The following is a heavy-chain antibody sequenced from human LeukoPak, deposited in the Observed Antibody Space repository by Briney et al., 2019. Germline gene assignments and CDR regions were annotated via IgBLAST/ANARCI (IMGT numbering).Heavy chain of an antibody. D-gene: IGHD6-19*01. CDR1: GFTFSNSW. J-gene: IGHJ4*02. Sequence: QPGGSLRLSCAASGFTFSNSWMHWVRQGPGKGPVWVSRIKSDGSYITYADSAKGRFIISRDNAENTLYLQMNSLRVDDTAVYYCATGDSGWYNYWGQGTLVTVSA. V-gene: IGHV3-74*03. CDR2: IKSDGSYI. CDR3: ATGDSGWYNY.